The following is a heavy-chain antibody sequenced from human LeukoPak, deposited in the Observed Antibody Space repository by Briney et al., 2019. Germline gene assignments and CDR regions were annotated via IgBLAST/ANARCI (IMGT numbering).Heavy chain of an antibody. V-gene: IGHV5-51*01. CDR1: GYSFTSYW. J-gene: IGHJ4*02. Sequence: GESLKISCYGSGYSFTSYWNGWVRQMSGKGLEWMGIIYSGDSDTRYSPSFQGQVTISADKSISTAYLQLSSLKAADTAIYYCARQWGDCSSTSCYSADWGQGTLVTVSS. CDR3: ARQWGDCSSTSCYSAD. CDR2: IYSGDSDT. D-gene: IGHD2-2*01.